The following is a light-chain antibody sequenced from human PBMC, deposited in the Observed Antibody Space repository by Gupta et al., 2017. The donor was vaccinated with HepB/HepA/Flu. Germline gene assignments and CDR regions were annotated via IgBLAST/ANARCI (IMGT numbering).Light chain of an antibody. CDR3: QSADSSAWV. CDR1: PLSEKY. CDR2: KDS. Sequence: SYELTQPPSVSVSPGQTARITCSGDPLSEKYAYWYQQKPGQAPGRVIYKDSVRPSGIPERFSGSHSGKKGTLTISTVQAEDEADYYCQSADSSAWVFGGGTKVTVL. J-gene: IGLJ3*02. V-gene: IGLV3-25*03.